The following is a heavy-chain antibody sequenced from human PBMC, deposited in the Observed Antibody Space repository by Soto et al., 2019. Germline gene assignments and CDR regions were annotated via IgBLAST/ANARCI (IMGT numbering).Heavy chain of an antibody. D-gene: IGHD3-3*01. J-gene: IGHJ6*03. CDR3: ARHYDFWSGYFSRGRTPSKSYYYYCMDV. Sequence: PVRPLRLSYSASGFTCVNYWMSWVRQDTGKGLEWVANIKQDGSEKYYVDSVKGRFTISRDNAKNSLYLQMNSLRAEDTAVYYCARHYDFWSGYFSRGRTPSKSYYYYCMDVWGKGLTVTVSS. V-gene: IGHV3-7*01. CDR2: IKQDGSEK. CDR1: GFTCVNYW.